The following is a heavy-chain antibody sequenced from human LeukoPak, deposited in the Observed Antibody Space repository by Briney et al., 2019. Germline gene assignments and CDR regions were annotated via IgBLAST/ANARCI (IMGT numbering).Heavy chain of an antibody. J-gene: IGHJ4*02. V-gene: IGHV3-30*02. CDR1: GFIFSSYG. Sequence: GGSLRLSCAASGFIFSSYGMHWVRQAPGKGLEWVAFIRYDGSNKYYADSVKGRFTISRDNSKNTLYLQMNSLRAEGTAVYYCAKDAPTGRDFDYWGQGTLVTVSS. CDR3: AKDAPTGRDFDY. D-gene: IGHD1-26*01. CDR2: IRYDGSNK.